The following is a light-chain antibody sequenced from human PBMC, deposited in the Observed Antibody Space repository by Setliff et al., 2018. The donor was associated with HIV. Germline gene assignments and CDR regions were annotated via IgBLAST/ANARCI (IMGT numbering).Light chain of an antibody. J-gene: IGLJ2*01. Sequence: QSALTQPASVSGSPGQSITISCTGSSSDIGDYESVSWYQQHPGEVPKLMIYDVTKRPSGVSNRFSASKSGNTASLTISGLQAEDEAHYYCCSHAGGDTWIFGGGTKGTVL. V-gene: IGLV2-23*02. CDR2: DVT. CDR1: SSDIGDYES. CDR3: CSHAGGDTWI.